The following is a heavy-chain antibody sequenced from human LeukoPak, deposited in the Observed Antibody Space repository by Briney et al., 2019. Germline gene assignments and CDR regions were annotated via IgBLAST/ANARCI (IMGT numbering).Heavy chain of an antibody. CDR1: GLAFSKSW. J-gene: IGHJ3*02. V-gene: IGHV3-7*01. CDR3: AREIRLPHAFDI. Sequence: GGSLRLSCAASGLAFSKSWMSWVRQAPGQGLEWVAAIKEDGSEKDYVDSVKGRFTISRDNAKNSLYLQMNSLRAEDTAVYYCAREIRLPHAFDIWGQGTMVTVSS. CDR2: IKEDGSEK.